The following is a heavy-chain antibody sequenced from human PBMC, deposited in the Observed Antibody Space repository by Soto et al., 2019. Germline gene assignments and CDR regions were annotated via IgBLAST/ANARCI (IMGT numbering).Heavy chain of an antibody. D-gene: IGHD3-16*02. CDR1: GYTFTSYG. CDR3: ARGGPPYDYIWGSYRAFDI. CDR2: ISAYNGNT. V-gene: IGHV1-18*01. Sequence: AXVKVSCKASGYTFTSYGISWVRQAPGQCLEWMGWISAYNGNTNYAQKLQGRVTMTTDTSTSTAYMELRSLRSDDTAVYYCARGGPPYDYIWGSYRAFDIWGQGTMVTVSS. J-gene: IGHJ3*02.